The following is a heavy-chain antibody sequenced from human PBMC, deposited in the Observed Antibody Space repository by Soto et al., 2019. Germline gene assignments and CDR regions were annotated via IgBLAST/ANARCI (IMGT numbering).Heavy chain of an antibody. CDR2: IIPVFSTT. V-gene: IGHV1-69*01. D-gene: IGHD3-16*01. Sequence: QEQLVQSGAEVKKPGSSVKVSCKDSGDLFSSLAISWVRQAPGQGLEWMGGIIPVFSTTNYAQKFQGRVTITADESTNTAYMELSSLTSDVTAMYYCARGGGPYVWFNEFWGQGTQVTVSS. J-gene: IGHJ4*02. CDR1: GDLFSSLA. CDR3: ARGGGPYVWFNEF.